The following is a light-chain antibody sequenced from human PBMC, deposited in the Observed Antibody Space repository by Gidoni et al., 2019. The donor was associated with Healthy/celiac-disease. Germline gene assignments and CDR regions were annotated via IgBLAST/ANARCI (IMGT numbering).Light chain of an antibody. CDR2: DAS. J-gene: IGKJ5*01. Sequence: EIVLTQSTATLSLSPGERATLSCRASQSVSSYLAWYQQKPGQAPRPLIYDASNRATGITARFSGSGSGTNFTLTISSLEPEDFAVYYCQQRSNWPPITFGQGTRLEIK. V-gene: IGKV3-11*01. CDR1: QSVSSY. CDR3: QQRSNWPPIT.